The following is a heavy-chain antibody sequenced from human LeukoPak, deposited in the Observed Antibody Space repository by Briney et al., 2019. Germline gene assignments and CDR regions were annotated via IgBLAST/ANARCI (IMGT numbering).Heavy chain of an antibody. V-gene: IGHV5-51*01. Sequence: GESLKISCKGSGHSFTSYWIGWVRQMPGKGLEWMGIIYPGDSDTRYSPSFQGQVTISADKSISTAYLQWSSLKTSDTAMYYCARHYAGAPREFDHWGQGTLVTVSS. D-gene: IGHD3-16*01. CDR2: IYPGDSDT. CDR1: GHSFTSYW. CDR3: ARHYAGAPREFDH. J-gene: IGHJ4*02.